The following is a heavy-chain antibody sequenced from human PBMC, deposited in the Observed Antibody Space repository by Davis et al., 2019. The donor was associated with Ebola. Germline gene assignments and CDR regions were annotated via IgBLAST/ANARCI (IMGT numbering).Heavy chain of an antibody. CDR2: INHSGST. D-gene: IGHD2-15*01. Sequence: PSETLSLTCAVYGGSFSGYYWSWIRQPPGKGLEWIGEINHSGSTNYNPSLKSRVTISVDTSKNQFSLKLSSVTAADTAVYYCARGARGGYPPYYWGQGTLVTVSS. CDR3: ARGARGGYPPYY. CDR1: GGSFSGYY. V-gene: IGHV4-34*01. J-gene: IGHJ4*02.